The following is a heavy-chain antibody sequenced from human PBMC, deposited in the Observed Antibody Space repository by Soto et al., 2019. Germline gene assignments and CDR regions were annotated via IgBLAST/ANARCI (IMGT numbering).Heavy chain of an antibody. CDR1: GYTFTSYY. V-gene: IGHV1-46*01. CDR2: INPRGGIT. J-gene: IGHJ6*02. D-gene: IGHD6-13*01. Sequence: GASVKVSCKASGYTFTSYYIHWVRQAPGQGLEWMGIINPRGGITTYAQKFQGRLTMTGDTSTSTVYMELSSLTSEDTAMYHCASSPAYGSSWYGIPPGLSHGMDVWGQGTTVTVSS. CDR3: ASSPAYGSSWYGIPPGLSHGMDV.